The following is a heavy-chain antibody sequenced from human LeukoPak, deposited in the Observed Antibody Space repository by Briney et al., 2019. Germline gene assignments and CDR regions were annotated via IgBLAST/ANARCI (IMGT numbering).Heavy chain of an antibody. CDR3: ARGTVTVYYYYGMDV. J-gene: IGHJ6*04. V-gene: IGHV4-30-4*01. CDR2: IYYSGST. D-gene: IGHD4-17*01. CDR1: GGSISSGDYY. Sequence: TSQTLSLTCTVSGGSISSGDYYWSWIRQPPGKGPEWIGYIYYSGSTYYNPSLKSRVTISVDTSKNQFSLKLSSVTAADTAVYYCARGTVTVYYYYGMDVWGKGTTVTVSS.